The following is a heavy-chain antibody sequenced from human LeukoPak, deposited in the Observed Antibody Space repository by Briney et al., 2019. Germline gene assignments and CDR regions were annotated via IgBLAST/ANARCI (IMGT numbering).Heavy chain of an antibody. D-gene: IGHD2-2*01. CDR1: GFTFSSYA. CDR3: ARDNTVVPDAIDY. Sequence: PGGSLRLSCAASGFTFSSYAMHWVRQAPGRGLEWVAVISYDGSNKYYADSVKGRFTISRDNSKSTLYLQMNSLRAEDTAVYYCARDNTVVPDAIDYWGQGTLVTVSS. V-gene: IGHV3-30*01. J-gene: IGHJ4*02. CDR2: ISYDGSNK.